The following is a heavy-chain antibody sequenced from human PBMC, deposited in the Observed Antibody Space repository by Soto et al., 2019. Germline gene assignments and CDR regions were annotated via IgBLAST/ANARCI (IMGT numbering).Heavy chain of an antibody. CDR1: GYAFTGYY. V-gene: IGHV1-2*02. D-gene: IGHD5-12*01. J-gene: IGHJ4*02. Sequence: ASVKVSCKASGYAFTGYYMHWVRQAPGQGLEWMGWINPNSGGTNYAQKFQGRVTMTRDTSISTAYMELSRLRSDDTAVYYCARDGGYSGYDLDYWGQGTLVTVSS. CDR2: INPNSGGT. CDR3: ARDGGYSGYDLDY.